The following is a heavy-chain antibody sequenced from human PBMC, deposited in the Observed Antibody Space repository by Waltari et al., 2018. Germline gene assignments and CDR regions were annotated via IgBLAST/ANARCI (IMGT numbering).Heavy chain of an antibody. D-gene: IGHD5-18*01. CDR1: GYTFTDYY. CDR2: INPNSGGT. CDR3: ARDLRRFGSTAINY. Sequence: QVQLVQSGAEVKKPGASVKVSCKASGYTFTDYYINWVRQAPGQGLEGMGWINPNSGGTNYAQKFQGRVTMTRDTSISTAYMELSRLRSDDTAVYYCARDLRRFGSTAINYWGQGTLVTVSS. V-gene: IGHV1-2*02. J-gene: IGHJ4*02.